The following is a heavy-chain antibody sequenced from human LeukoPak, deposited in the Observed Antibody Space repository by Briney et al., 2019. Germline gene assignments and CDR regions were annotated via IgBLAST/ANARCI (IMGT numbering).Heavy chain of an antibody. D-gene: IGHD5-24*01. CDR2: IYHSGST. J-gene: IGHJ4*02. Sequence: SETLSLTCTVSGYSISSGYYWGWIRQPPGKGLEWIGSIYHSGSTYYNPSLKSRVTISVDTSKNQFYLNLSAVTAADTAVYYCARDEMATISSDYWGQGTLVTVSS. V-gene: IGHV4-38-2*02. CDR1: GYSISSGYY. CDR3: ARDEMATISSDY.